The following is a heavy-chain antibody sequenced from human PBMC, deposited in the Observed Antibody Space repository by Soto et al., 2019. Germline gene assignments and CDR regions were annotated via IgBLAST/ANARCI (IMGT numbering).Heavy chain of an antibody. V-gene: IGHV4-59*08. CDR2: VYNTGGT. D-gene: IGHD1-26*01. Sequence: QVQLQQSGPGLVKPSETLSLTCTVSSGPSSSHNWGWIRQSPGRGLEWIGYVYNTGGTSYNPSLKSRVTIPADMSATPVSLTLSFVTAAATAIYYCVRQGIGSLHGLVDVWGQGTTVSVSS. CDR1: SGPSSSHN. CDR3: VRQGIGSLHGLVDV. J-gene: IGHJ6*02.